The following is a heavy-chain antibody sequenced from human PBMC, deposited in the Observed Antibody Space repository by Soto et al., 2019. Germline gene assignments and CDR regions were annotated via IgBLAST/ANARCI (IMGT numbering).Heavy chain of an antibody. CDR2: IYPGDSDT. V-gene: IGHV5-51*01. Sequence: GESLKISCKGSGYSFTSYWIGWVRQMPGKGLEWMGIIYPGDSDTRYSPSFQGQVTISADKSISTAYLQWSSLKASDTAMYYCARPNDFWSGHEDAFDIWGQGTMVTVSS. J-gene: IGHJ3*02. CDR1: GYSFTSYW. CDR3: ARPNDFWSGHEDAFDI. D-gene: IGHD3-3*01.